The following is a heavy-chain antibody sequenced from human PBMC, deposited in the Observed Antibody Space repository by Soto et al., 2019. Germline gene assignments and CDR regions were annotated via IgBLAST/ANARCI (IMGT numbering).Heavy chain of an antibody. J-gene: IGHJ6*02. CDR2: ISAYKGQT. D-gene: IGHD3-22*01. Sequence: QVQLVQSGGEVKKPGASMRVSCKTSGYMFKNYGINWVRQAPGQGLEWMGWISAYKGQTDSAQKFQGRVAMTTDTPTATAYMEVRNLTSDETPIYYCARDKHPSMVEIVIATGSPTRSGMDFWGQGTAVTGSS. V-gene: IGHV1-18*01. CDR1: GYMFKNYG. CDR3: ARDKHPSMVEIVIATGSPTRSGMDF.